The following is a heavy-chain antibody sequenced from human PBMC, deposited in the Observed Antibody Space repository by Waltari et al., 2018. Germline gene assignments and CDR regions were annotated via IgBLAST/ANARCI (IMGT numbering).Heavy chain of an antibody. CDR1: GGSSGGYY. J-gene: IGHJ4*02. D-gene: IGHD3-16*01. Sequence: QVQLQQWGAGLLTPSETLSLTSAVHGGSSGGYYWSWIRQPPGKGREWIGEINHSGSTNYNPSLKSRVTISVDTSKNQFSLKLSSVTAADTAVYYCARGGGPRGFDFDYWGQGTLVTVSS. CDR2: INHSGST. CDR3: ARGGGPRGFDFDY. V-gene: IGHV4-34*01.